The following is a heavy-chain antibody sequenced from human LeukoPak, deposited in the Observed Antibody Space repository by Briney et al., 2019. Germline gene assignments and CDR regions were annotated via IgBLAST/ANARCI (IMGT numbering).Heavy chain of an antibody. V-gene: IGHV3-74*01. CDR1: GFSFSNYW. CDR3: ARDGVVAGVDY. CDR2: ISSDGSDT. D-gene: IGHD6-19*01. J-gene: IGHJ4*02. Sequence: GGSLRLSCAASGFSFSNYWMHWVRQTPGKGLVWVSRISSDGSDTIYADSVKGRFTISRDNAKNSLYLQMDSLRAEDTAVYYCARDGVVAGVDYWGQGTLVTVSS.